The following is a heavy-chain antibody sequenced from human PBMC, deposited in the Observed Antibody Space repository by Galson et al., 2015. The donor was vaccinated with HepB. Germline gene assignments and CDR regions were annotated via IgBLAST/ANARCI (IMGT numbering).Heavy chain of an antibody. CDR2: ISGSGVTP. J-gene: IGHJ4*02. V-gene: IGHV3-23*01. CDR1: GFSFSSYA. CDR3: VKERNTTWISGNFDS. D-gene: IGHD1-26*01. Sequence: SLRLSCAASGFSFSSYAMSWVRQAPGKGLEWVSAISGSGVTPYYADFLKGRFTIARDNSKDTLYLQMNRLGAEDTALYYCVKERNTTWISGNFDSWGQGTLVTVSP.